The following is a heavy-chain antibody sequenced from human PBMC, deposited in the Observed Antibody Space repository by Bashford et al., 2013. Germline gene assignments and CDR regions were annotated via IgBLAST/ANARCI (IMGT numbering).Heavy chain of an antibody. Sequence: SSETLSLTCTVSGGSISSYYWSWIRQPPGKGLEWIGYIYYSGSTNYNPSLKSRVTISVDTSKNQFSLKLSSVTAADTAVYYCARSYDSTGYYYYGMDVWGQGTTVTVSS. J-gene: IGHJ6*02. CDR1: GGSISSYY. CDR3: ARSYDSTGYYYYGMDV. CDR2: IYYSGST. V-gene: IGHV4-59*01. D-gene: IGHD1-1*01.